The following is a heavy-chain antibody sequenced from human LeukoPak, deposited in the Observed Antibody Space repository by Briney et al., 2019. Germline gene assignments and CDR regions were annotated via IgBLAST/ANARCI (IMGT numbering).Heavy chain of an antibody. D-gene: IGHD2/OR15-2a*01. CDR2: IKHDGSEK. Sequence: GGSLRLSCAASGFTFSNYWMSWVRQAPGKGLEWVANIKHDGSEKYYVASVKGRFTISRDNAKNSLYLQMNSLRAEDTAVYYCARAFLDVWGKGTTVTVSS. V-gene: IGHV3-7*01. CDR1: GFTFSNYW. CDR3: ARAFLDV. J-gene: IGHJ6*04.